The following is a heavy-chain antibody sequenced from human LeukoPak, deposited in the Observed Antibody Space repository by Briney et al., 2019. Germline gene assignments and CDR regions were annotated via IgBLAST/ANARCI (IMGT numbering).Heavy chain of an antibody. Sequence: GGSLRLSCAASGFTFSTYAMSWVRQAPGKGLEWVSAISANGGSTFYADSVEGRVTVSRDSSKDTLYLQMNSLRAEDTAVYFCVRKALGYRLGYGDYWGQGTQVTASS. CDR3: VRKALGYRLGYGDY. J-gene: IGHJ4*02. D-gene: IGHD5-12*01. CDR1: GFTFSTYA. CDR2: ISANGGST. V-gene: IGHV3-23*01.